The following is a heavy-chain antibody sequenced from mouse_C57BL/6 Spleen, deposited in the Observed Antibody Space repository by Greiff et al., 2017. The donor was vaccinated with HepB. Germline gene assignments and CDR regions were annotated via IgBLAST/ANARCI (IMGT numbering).Heavy chain of an antibody. CDR3: SRRSDTYSADSYYHALHY. D-gene: IGHD2-12*01. CDR2: IDPSDSYT. Sequence: QVQLQQPGAELVKPRASVKLSCKASGYTFTSYWMQCVKQKPGQGLEWIGEIDPSDSYTNYNQKFKDKATLTVDTSSSTDYMQLSSLTSEDSAVYYCSRRSDTYSADSYYHALHYWRQGTPLPVSS. J-gene: IGHJ4*01. CDR1: GYTFTSYW. V-gene: IGHV1-50*01.